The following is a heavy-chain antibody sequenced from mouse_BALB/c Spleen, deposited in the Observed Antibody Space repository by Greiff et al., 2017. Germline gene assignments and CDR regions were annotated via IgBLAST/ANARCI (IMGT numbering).Heavy chain of an antibody. CDR3: ARSPPYGNTLIGYMDY. CDR2: ISSGGGNT. J-gene: IGHJ4*01. Sequence: EVKLMESGGGLVKPGGSLKLSCAASGFTFSSYTMSWVRQTPEKRLEWVATISSGGGNTYYPDSVKGRFTISRDNAKNNLYLQMSSLRSEDTALYYCARSPPYGNTLIGYMDYWGQGTSVTVSS. D-gene: IGHD2-10*02. V-gene: IGHV5-9*03. CDR1: GFTFSSYT.